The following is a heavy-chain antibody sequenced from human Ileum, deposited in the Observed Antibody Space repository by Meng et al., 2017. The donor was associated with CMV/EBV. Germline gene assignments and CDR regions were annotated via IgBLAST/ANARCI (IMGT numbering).Heavy chain of an antibody. Sequence: YGGAFSGYIRSWIRQPPGQRLEWIGEISNSGSNNSSPTLKSRVTISMDTSKNQFFMKLSSVTAADTAVYYCAGYGPGIILSGYCFDPWGQGTLVTVSS. V-gene: IGHV4-34*01. D-gene: IGHD3-3*01. J-gene: IGHJ5*02. CDR1: GGAFSGYI. CDR2: ISNSGSN. CDR3: AGYGPGIILSGYCFDP.